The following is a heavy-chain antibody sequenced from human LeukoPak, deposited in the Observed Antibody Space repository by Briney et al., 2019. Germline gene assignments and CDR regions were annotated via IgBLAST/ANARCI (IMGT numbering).Heavy chain of an antibody. Sequence: GGSLRLSCTASGFTFSGNAMGWVRQAPGKGLEWVSGIGSDENRLYADSVKGRFTISRDNSKNTLYLQMNSLRVEDTAVYYCAREGAAGISSYYYYGMDVWGQGTTVTVSS. J-gene: IGHJ6*02. D-gene: IGHD6-13*01. CDR3: AREGAAGISSYYYYGMDV. CDR2: IGSDENR. V-gene: IGHV3-23*01. CDR1: GFTFSGNA.